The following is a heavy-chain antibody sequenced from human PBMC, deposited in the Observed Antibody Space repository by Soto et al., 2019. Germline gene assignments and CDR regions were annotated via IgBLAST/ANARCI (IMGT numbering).Heavy chain of an antibody. CDR3: ARRGYDFWSGLDV. J-gene: IGHJ6*02. D-gene: IGHD3-3*01. CDR2: IDPTGSFT. V-gene: IGHV5-10-1*01. CDR1: GYNFTSYW. Sequence: GESLKISCKGSGYNFTSYWIIWVRQMPGKGLEWMGNIDPTGSFTNYSPSFQGHVTISTDKSMSTAYLQWGTMKASDTAMYYCARRGYDFWSGLDVWGQGTTVTVSS.